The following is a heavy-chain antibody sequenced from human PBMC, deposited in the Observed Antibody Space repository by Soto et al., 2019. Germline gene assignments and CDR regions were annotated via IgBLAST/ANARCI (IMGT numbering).Heavy chain of an antibody. D-gene: IGHD5-18*01. V-gene: IGHV3-43*01. Sequence: GSLRLSCAASGFTFDDYTMHWVRQAPGKGLEWVSLISWDGGSTYYADSVKGRFTISRANSKNSLYLQMNSLRTEDTALYYCAKDLAISWLQLGSCGYGIDVSGQGTPVTVYS. CDR3: AKDLAISWLQLGSCGYGIDV. J-gene: IGHJ6*02. CDR2: ISWDGGST. CDR1: GFTFDDYT.